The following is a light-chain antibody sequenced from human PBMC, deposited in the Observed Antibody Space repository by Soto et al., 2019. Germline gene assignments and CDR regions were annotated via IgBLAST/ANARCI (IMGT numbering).Light chain of an antibody. CDR1: ESIRTW. CDR2: DAS. V-gene: IGKV1-5*01. CDR3: QQYNNYPRT. J-gene: IGKJ1*01. Sequence: DIQMNQSPSTLSASVGDRVTITCRASESIRTWLAWYQHKPVKAPKFLIYDASSLESGVPSRFSGSGSGTEFTLTISNLQPDDFATYFCQQYNNYPRTFGQGTKVDIK.